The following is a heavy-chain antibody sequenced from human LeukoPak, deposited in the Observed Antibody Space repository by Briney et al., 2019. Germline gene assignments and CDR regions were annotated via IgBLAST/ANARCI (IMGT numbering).Heavy chain of an antibody. D-gene: IGHD2-21*01. CDR3: ARSLTVIDWFDP. V-gene: IGHV3-23*01. Sequence: PGGSLRLSCAASGFTFSSHTMNWVRQAPGKGLQWVSSIRGGGAPVYADSVKGRFTISRDDFKSTVFLQMDSLRPEDTAVYYCARSLTVIDWFDPWGQGTLVTVSS. CDR2: IRGGGAP. J-gene: IGHJ5*02. CDR1: GFTFSSHT.